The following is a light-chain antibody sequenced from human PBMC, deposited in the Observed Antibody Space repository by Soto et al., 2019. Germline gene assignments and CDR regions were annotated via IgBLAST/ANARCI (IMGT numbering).Light chain of an antibody. V-gene: IGKV1D-12*01. J-gene: IGKJ2*01. CDR1: QYVNTY. Sequence: DIQMTQSPSSVSASVGDRVTITCRASQYVNTYLGWYQQRPGKAPRLLIHTVSTLESGVPSRFSGSGSGTDFSLTISSLEPEDVATYFCQQANLFPYTFGQGTKLEI. CDR2: TVS. CDR3: QQANLFPYT.